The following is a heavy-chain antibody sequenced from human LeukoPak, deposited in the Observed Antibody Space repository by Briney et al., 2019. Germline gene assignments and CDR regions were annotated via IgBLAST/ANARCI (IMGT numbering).Heavy chain of an antibody. V-gene: IGHV4-30-2*01. J-gene: IGHJ4*02. D-gene: IGHD3-3*01. CDR3: ARGIGYYDFWSGYFYY. CDR1: GGSISSGGYS. CDR2: IYHSGST. Sequence: SETLSLTCTVSGGSISSGGYSWSWIRQPPGKGLEWIGYIYHSGSTYYNPSLKSRVTISVDRSKNQFSLKLSSVTAADTAVYYCARGIGYYDFWSGYFYYWGQGTLVTVSS.